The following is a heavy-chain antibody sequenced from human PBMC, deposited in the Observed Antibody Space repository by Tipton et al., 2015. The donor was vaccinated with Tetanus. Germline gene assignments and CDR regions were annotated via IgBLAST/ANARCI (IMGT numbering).Heavy chain of an antibody. J-gene: IGHJ4*02. CDR1: GGSFSGYY. D-gene: IGHD2-8*01. CDR2: INHSGST. V-gene: IGHV4-34*01. CDR3: ARGGKHCTNGVCYYYFDY. Sequence: TLSLTCAVYGGSFSGYYWSWIRQPPGKGLEWIGEINHSGSTNYNPSLKSRVTISVDTSKNQFSLKLSSVTAADTAVYYCARGGKHCTNGVCYYYFDYWGQGTLVTVSS.